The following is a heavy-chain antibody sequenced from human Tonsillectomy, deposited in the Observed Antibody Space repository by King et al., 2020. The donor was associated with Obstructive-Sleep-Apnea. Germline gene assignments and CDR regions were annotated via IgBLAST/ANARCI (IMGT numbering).Heavy chain of an antibody. CDR3: AREYCTRTSCYDGFDI. J-gene: IGHJ3*02. D-gene: IGHD2-2*01. CDR1: GFTFSSYS. Sequence: VQLVESGGGLVQPGGSLRLSCAASGFTFSSYSMNWVRQAPGGGREWVSDMSSSGSAIYKADSVKGRFTISRDNAKNSLYLQMNSLRAEDTAVYYCAREYCTRTSCYDGFDIWGQGTVVTVSS. V-gene: IGHV3-48*04. CDR2: MSSSGSAI.